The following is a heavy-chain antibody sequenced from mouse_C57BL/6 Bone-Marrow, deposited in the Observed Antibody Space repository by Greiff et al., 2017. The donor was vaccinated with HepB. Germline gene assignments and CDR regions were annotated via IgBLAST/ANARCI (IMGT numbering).Heavy chain of an antibody. CDR3: APYYYGRGFDY. CDR2: IYPRSGNT. D-gene: IGHD1-1*01. CDR1: GYTFTSYG. J-gene: IGHJ2*01. V-gene: IGHV1-81*01. Sequence: QVQLKQSGAELARPGASVKLSCKASGYTFTSYGISWVKQRTGQGLEWIGEIYPRSGNTYYNEKLKGKATLTADKSSSTAYMELRSLTSEDSAVYFCAPYYYGRGFDYWGQGTTLTVSS.